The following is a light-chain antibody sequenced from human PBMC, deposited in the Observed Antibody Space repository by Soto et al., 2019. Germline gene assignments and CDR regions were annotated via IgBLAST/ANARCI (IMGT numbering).Light chain of an antibody. CDR3: AAWDVSLSGVV. V-gene: IGLV1-44*01. CDR2: SNN. Sequence: QSVLTQPPSASGTPGQRVTISCSGSSSNIGSSTVNWYQQLPGTAPKLLIYSNNQRPSGVPDRFSGSKSGTSASLAISGLQSEDEADYYCAAWDVSLSGVVFGGGTKLTVL. CDR1: SSNIGSST. J-gene: IGLJ2*01.